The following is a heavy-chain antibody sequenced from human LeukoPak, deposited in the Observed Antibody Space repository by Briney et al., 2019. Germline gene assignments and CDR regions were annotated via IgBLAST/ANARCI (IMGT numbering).Heavy chain of an antibody. V-gene: IGHV1-18*01. Sequence: GASVKVSCKASGYTLNKFGMSWVRQAPGQGLEWLGWINTYNGNTKLGERFQGRVTMTTDTSTSTVYMELTSLRTDDTAVYFCASDTPQHLKRFDYWGQGTLVTVSS. CDR1: GYTLNKFG. J-gene: IGHJ4*02. D-gene: IGHD6-13*01. CDR2: INTYNGNT. CDR3: ASDTPQHLKRFDY.